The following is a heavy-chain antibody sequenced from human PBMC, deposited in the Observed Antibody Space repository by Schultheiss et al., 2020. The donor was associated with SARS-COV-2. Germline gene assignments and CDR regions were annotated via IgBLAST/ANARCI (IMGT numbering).Heavy chain of an antibody. CDR3: ARDRAPAALYYMDV. Sequence: GESLKISCAASGFTFSSYGMHWVRQAPGKGLEWVAVIWYDGSNKYYADSVKGRFTISRDNSKNTLYLQTNSLRAEDTAVYYCARDRAPAALYYMDVWGKGTTVTVSS. J-gene: IGHJ6*03. V-gene: IGHV3-33*08. CDR2: IWYDGSNK. D-gene: IGHD2-2*01. CDR1: GFTFSSYG.